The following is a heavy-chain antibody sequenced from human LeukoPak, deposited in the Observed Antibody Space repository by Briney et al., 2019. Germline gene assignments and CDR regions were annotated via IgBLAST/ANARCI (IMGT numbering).Heavy chain of an antibody. Sequence: PLETLSLTCTVSGGSISSSYWSWIRQPPGQGLEWIGYIYYSGSSNYNPSLKSRVTISVDRSKNQFSLKLSSVTAADTAVYYCARYGGSVHWGQGTLVTVSS. CDR3: ARYGGSVH. D-gene: IGHD3-16*01. CDR2: IYYSGSS. V-gene: IGHV4-59*08. CDR1: GGSISSSY. J-gene: IGHJ4*02.